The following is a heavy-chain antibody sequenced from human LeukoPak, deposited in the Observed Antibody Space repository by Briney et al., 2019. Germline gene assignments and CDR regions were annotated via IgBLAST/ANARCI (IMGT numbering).Heavy chain of an antibody. D-gene: IGHD1-26*01. J-gene: IGHJ6*01. V-gene: IGHV3-23*01. Sequence: GGSLRLSCAASGFTFSGLAMSWVRRTPGKGLDWVSGISGSGDNTLYADSVKGRFTISRDNSKNTLYLEMNSLRAEDTAIYYCAKMKGHPLPKYYMDVWGQGTTVTVSS. CDR3: AKMKGHPLPKYYMDV. CDR1: GFTFSGLA. CDR2: ISGSGDNT.